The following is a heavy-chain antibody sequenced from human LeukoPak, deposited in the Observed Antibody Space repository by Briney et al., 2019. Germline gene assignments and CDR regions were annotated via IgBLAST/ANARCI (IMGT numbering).Heavy chain of an antibody. CDR2: IGGSGGGT. D-gene: IGHD3-10*01. V-gene: IGHV3-23*01. CDR1: GFSFSSYT. CDR3: ARERGSEFDF. Sequence: GGSLRLPCAASGFSFSSYTMSWVRQAPGKGLEWVSAIGGSGGGTYYADSVKGRFTISRDDSMNTLYLQMNSLRVEDTAMYYCARERGSEFDFWGQGTLVTVSS. J-gene: IGHJ4*02.